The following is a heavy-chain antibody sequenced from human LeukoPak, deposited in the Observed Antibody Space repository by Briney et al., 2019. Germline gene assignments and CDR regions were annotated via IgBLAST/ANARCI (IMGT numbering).Heavy chain of an antibody. V-gene: IGHV4-30-2*01. Sequence: SETLSLTCAVSGGSISSGGYSWSWIRQPPGKGLEWIGYISHSGSTYYNPSLKSRVTMSVDRSKNQFSLKLNSVTAADTAVYFCARADSGYYSPFDYWGQGTLVAVSS. CDR1: GGSISSGGYS. CDR3: ARADSGYYSPFDY. D-gene: IGHD3-22*01. CDR2: ISHSGST. J-gene: IGHJ4*02.